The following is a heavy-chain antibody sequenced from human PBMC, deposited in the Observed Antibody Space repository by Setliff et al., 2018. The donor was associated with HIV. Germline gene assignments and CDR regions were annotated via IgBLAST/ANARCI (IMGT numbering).Heavy chain of an antibody. V-gene: IGHV4-59*11. CDR3: ARAMGGSRTDFDY. Sequence: SETLSLTCTVSDGSITSHYWSWIRQTPGKGLEWIGYVYYSGSTNYNPSLRGRVTISMDTSKNQFSLELNSVTAADTAVYYCARAMGGSRTDFDYWGQGTQVTAPQ. D-gene: IGHD1-26*01. CDR1: DGSITSHY. J-gene: IGHJ4*02. CDR2: VYYSGST.